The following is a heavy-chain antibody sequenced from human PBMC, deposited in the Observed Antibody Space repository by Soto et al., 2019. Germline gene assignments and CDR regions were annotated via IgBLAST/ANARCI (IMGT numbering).Heavy chain of an antibody. CDR1: GFTFSSYS. V-gene: IGHV3-48*02. CDR2: ISSSSTI. J-gene: IGHJ4*02. Sequence: PGGSLRLSCAASGFTFSSYSMNWVRQAPGKGLEWVSYISSSSTIYYADSVKGRFTISRDNAKNSLYLQMNSLRDEDTAVYYCARELKWLRLFDYWGQGTLVTVSS. D-gene: IGHD5-12*01. CDR3: ARELKWLRLFDY.